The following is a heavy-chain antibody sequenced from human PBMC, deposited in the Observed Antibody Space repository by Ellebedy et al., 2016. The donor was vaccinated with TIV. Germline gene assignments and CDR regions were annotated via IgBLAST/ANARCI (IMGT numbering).Heavy chain of an antibody. V-gene: IGHV3-53*01. Sequence: PGGSLRLSCAASGFTVSNNYMSWVLQAPGKGLEWVSVIYSGGNTFYAEAVKGRFTISRDSSQNTLYLQMDSLRAEDTAVYYCASSPSQGYWGQGTLVTVSS. CDR2: IYSGGNT. CDR3: ASSPSQGY. J-gene: IGHJ4*02. CDR1: GFTVSNNY.